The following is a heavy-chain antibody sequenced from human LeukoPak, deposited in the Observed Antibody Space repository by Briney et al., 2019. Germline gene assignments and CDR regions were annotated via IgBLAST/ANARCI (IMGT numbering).Heavy chain of an antibody. CDR2: ISYDGSNK. CDR3: AKRTYDSSV. Sequence: GRSLRLSCAASGFTFSSYGMHWVRQAPGKGLEWVAVISYDGSNKYYADSVEGRFTISRDNSKNTLYLQMNSLRAEDTAVYYCAKRTYDSSVWGQGTLVTVSS. D-gene: IGHD3-22*01. CDR1: GFTFSSYG. V-gene: IGHV3-30*18. J-gene: IGHJ4*02.